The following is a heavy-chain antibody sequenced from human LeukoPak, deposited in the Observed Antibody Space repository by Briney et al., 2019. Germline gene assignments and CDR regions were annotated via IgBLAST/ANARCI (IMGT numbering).Heavy chain of an antibody. Sequence: PGGSLRLSCAASGFTVSNNFMSWVRKTPGKGLEWASVIYTGGSTYYADSVKGRFTISRDNSKNTLYLQMKSLRAEDTAVNYCARGETSSYDYWGQGTLVTVSS. D-gene: IGHD2-2*01. CDR2: IYTGGST. CDR1: GFTVSNNF. V-gene: IGHV3-53*01. J-gene: IGHJ4*02. CDR3: ARGETSSYDY.